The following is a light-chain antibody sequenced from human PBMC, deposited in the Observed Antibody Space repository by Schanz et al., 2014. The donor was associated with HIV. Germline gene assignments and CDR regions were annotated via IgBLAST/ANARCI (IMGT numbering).Light chain of an antibody. CDR2: EGN. J-gene: IGLJ2*01. CDR1: SSGVGTYNL. CDR3: CSYASFTTLVV. V-gene: IGLV2-23*01. Sequence: QSVLTQPASVSGSPGQSITISCTEASSGVGTYNLVSWYQQQPGKAPKLIIYEGNKRPSGVSTRFSGSRSGNTASLTISGLQAEDEADYYCCSYASFTTLVVFGGGTKPTVL.